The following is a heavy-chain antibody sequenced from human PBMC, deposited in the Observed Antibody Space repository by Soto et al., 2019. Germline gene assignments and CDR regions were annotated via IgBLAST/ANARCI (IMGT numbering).Heavy chain of an antibody. Sequence: GGSLILSCAASGFTFSRYWMHWVRQAPGKGLVWVSRINSDGSSTSYADSVKGRFTISRDNAKNTLYLQMNRLRAEDTAVYYCAKGRGVGATPDGANCWGQGAPVSVSS. V-gene: IGHV3-74*01. D-gene: IGHD1-26*01. J-gene: IGHJ4*02. CDR1: GFTFSRYW. CDR3: AKGRGVGATPDGANC. CDR2: INSDGSST.